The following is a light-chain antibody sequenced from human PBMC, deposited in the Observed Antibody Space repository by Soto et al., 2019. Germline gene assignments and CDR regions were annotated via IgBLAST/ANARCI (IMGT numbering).Light chain of an antibody. CDR2: GAS. CDR1: QSVSTN. J-gene: IGKJ2*01. Sequence: EIVMTQSPATLSVSPGEGATLSCRASQSVSTNLAWYQQKPGQAPRLLIYGASVRATGIPARFSGSGSGTEFTLTISSLQAGDEAIYHCQQYYNTPYTFGQGTTLEIK. CDR3: QQYYNTPYT. V-gene: IGKV3-15*01.